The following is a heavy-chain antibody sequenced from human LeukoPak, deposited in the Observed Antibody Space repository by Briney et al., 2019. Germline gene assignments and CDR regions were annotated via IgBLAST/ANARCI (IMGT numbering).Heavy chain of an antibody. CDR2: IIPIFGTA. D-gene: IGHD5-24*01. V-gene: IGHV1-69*05. J-gene: IGHJ6*03. CDR3: ARGEMATIDYYYMDV. Sequence: ASVKVSCKASGGTFSSYAISWARQAPGQGLEWMGGIIPIFGTANYAQKFQGRVTITTDESTSTAYMELSSLRSEDTAVYYCARGEMATIDYYYMDVWGKGTTVTVSS. CDR1: GGTFSSYA.